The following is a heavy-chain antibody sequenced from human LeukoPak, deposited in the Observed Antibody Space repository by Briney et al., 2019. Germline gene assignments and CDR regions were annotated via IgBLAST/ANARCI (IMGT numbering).Heavy chain of an antibody. Sequence: LETLSLTCAVSGGSISSSNWWSWVRQPPGKGLEWIGEIYHSGSTNYNPSLKSRVTISVDKSKNQFSLKLSSVTAADTAVYYCARTRQTIFGVVIISSGMDVWGQGTTVTVSS. CDR2: IYHSGST. CDR3: ARTRQTIFGVVIISSGMDV. D-gene: IGHD3-3*01. CDR1: GGSISSSNW. V-gene: IGHV4-4*02. J-gene: IGHJ6*02.